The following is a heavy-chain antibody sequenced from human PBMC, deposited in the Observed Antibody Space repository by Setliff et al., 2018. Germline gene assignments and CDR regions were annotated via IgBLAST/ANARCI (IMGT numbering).Heavy chain of an antibody. J-gene: IGHJ6*02. CDR1: GGSISSGSYH. D-gene: IGHD2-8*01. CDR3: AKEHVVISFVTNTHHHYGMDV. CDR2: LHTSGST. V-gene: IGHV4-61*02. Sequence: LSLTCALSGGSISSGSYHWSWIRQPAGQGLEWVGRLHTSGSTNYNPSLKGRVTISVDTSRNHFSLRMTSVSAADTAVYYCAKEHVVISFVTNTHHHYGMDVWGQGATVTVSS.